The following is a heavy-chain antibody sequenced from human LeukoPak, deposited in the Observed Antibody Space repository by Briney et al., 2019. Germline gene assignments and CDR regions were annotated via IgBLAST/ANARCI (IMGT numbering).Heavy chain of an antibody. V-gene: IGHV3-15*01. CDR2: IKSKTDGGTT. D-gene: IGHD3-9*01. J-gene: IGHJ4*02. CDR1: GFTFSNAW. Sequence: PGGSLRLSCAASGFTFSNAWMSWVRQAPGKGLEWVGRIKSKTDGGTTDDAAPVKGRFTISRDDSKNTLYLQMNSLKTEDTAVYYCTTERGGRSKYYDILTGYYPDSYFDYWGQGTLVTVSS. CDR3: TTERGGRSKYYDILTGYYPDSYFDY.